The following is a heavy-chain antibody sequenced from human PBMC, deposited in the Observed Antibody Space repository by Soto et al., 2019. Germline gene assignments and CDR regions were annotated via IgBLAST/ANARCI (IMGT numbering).Heavy chain of an antibody. CDR2: INAGNGNT. V-gene: IGHV1-3*01. D-gene: IGHD3-22*01. CDR3: AKAGYDTSPFIDY. J-gene: IGHJ4*02. CDR1: GYTFTGYA. Sequence: GASVKVSCKASGYTFTGYAMHWVRQAPGQRLEWMGWINAGNGNTKYSQKFQGRVTITRDTSASTAYMELSGLRSEDTAVYYCAKAGYDTSPFIDYWGQGTLVTVSS.